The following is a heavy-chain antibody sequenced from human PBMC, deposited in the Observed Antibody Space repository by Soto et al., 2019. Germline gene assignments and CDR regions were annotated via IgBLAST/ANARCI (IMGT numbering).Heavy chain of an antibody. CDR3: AISTGGFGGLFVVPSDY. Sequence: EVQLLESGGGLVQPGGSLRLSCAASGFTYESYAMSWVRQAPGKGLEWVSGINSGGTDAHYADSVKGRFAISRDNSKHTLSLEMNSLRADDTGLYYCAISTGGFGGLFVVPSDYWGQGTLVTVSS. CDR2: INSGGTDA. D-gene: IGHD3-16*02. J-gene: IGHJ4*02. V-gene: IGHV3-23*01. CDR1: GFTYESYA.